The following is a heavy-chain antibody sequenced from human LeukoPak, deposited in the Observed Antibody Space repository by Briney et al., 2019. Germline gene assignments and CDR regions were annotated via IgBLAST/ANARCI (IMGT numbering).Heavy chain of an antibody. Sequence: GGSLRLSCAASGFTFSSYAMHWVRQAPGKGLEWVAVISYDGSNKYYADSVKGRFTISRDNSKNTLYLQMNSLRAEDTAVYYCARALITMISSAPFDYWGQGTLVTVSS. D-gene: IGHD3-22*01. V-gene: IGHV3-30-3*01. CDR1: GFTFSSYA. CDR2: ISYDGSNK. CDR3: ARALITMISSAPFDY. J-gene: IGHJ4*02.